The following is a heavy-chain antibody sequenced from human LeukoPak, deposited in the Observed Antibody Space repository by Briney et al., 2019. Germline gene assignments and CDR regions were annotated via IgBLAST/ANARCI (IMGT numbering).Heavy chain of an antibody. V-gene: IGHV3-23*01. D-gene: IGHD3-10*01. CDR1: GFTFSSYA. CDR2: ISGSGDGP. Sequence: AGGSLRLSWAASGFTFSSYAMSWVRQAPGKGLEWVSSISGSGDGPYYPDPVKGRFTISRDNSKNTLYLQMNSLRAEDTAVYYCAKASRLLHGSGSYPGYFDYWGQGALVTVSS. CDR3: AKASRLLHGSGSYPGYFDY. J-gene: IGHJ4*02.